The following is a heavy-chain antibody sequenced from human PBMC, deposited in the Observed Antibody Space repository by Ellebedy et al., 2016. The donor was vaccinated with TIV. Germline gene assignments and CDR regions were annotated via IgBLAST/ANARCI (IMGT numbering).Heavy chain of an antibody. CDR3: ARFPYYYDSSGYYPFDY. Sequence: ASVKVSCXASGGTFSSYAISWVRQAPGQGLEWMGWINPNSGGTNYAQKFQGRVTMTRDTSISTAYMELSRLRSDDTAVYYCARFPYYYDSSGYYPFDYWGQGTLVTVSS. J-gene: IGHJ4*02. D-gene: IGHD3-22*01. CDR1: GGTFSSYA. CDR2: INPNSGGT. V-gene: IGHV1-2*02.